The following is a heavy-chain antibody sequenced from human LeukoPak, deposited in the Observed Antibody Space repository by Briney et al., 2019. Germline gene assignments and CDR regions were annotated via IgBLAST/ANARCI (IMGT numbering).Heavy chain of an antibody. D-gene: IGHD3-10*01. J-gene: IGHJ4*02. CDR3: ARVYGSGSPPGY. Sequence: GGSLRLSCAASGFTFSSYAMHWVRQAPGQGLEYVSAISTNGGSTYYADSVKGRFTISRDNSENTLYLQMGSLRAEDMAVYYCARVYGSGSPPGYWGQGTLVTVSS. CDR1: GFTFSSYA. CDR2: ISTNGGST. V-gene: IGHV3-64*02.